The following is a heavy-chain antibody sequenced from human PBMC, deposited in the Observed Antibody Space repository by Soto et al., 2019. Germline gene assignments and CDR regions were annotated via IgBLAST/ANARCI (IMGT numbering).Heavy chain of an antibody. CDR1: GFTFSSYA. CDR3: ARGLRVLAAIRYYYYYGMDV. V-gene: IGHV3-30-3*01. J-gene: IGHJ6*02. D-gene: IGHD2-2*01. CDR2: ISYDGSNK. Sequence: QVQLVESGGGVVQPGRSLRLSCAASGFTFSSYAMHWVRQAPGKGLEWVAVISYDGSNKYYADSVKGRFTISRDNSKNTLYLQMNSLRAEDTAVYYCARGLRVLAAIRYYYYYGMDVWGQGTTVTVSS.